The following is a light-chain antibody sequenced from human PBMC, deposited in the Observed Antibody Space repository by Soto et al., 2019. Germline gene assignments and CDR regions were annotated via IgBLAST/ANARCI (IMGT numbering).Light chain of an antibody. J-gene: IGKJ5*01. V-gene: IGKV3-20*01. CDR3: QQYGSSWIT. Sequence: EIGLTKSPATLSLSPGERATLSCRASQSVSSSYLAWYQQKPGQAPRLLIYGAASRATGIPDRFSGSGSGTDFPLTISRLEPEDFAVYYCQQYGSSWITFGQGTRRAIK. CDR1: QSVSSSY. CDR2: GAA.